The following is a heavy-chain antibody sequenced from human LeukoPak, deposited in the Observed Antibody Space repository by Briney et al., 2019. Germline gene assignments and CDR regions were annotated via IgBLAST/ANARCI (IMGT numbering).Heavy chain of an antibody. V-gene: IGHV1-69*05. J-gene: IGHJ5*02. Sequence: SVKVSCKTSGGTFNNSAISWVRHAPGQGLEWLGGIMPLFGTAGYAQKFQGRVTITKDESTRTVYLELTSLTSDDTAVYYCARDVHGDYGSGWFDPWGQGTLVSVSS. CDR1: GGTFNNSA. CDR3: ARDVHGDYGSGWFDP. CDR2: IMPLFGTA. D-gene: IGHD4-17*01.